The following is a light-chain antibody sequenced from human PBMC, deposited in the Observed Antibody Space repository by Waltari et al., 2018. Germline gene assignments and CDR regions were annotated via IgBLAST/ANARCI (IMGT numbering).Light chain of an antibody. CDR2: GSS. Sequence: DIQMTQSPSSLSASVGDTVTISCRPSQYIGGYLNWYQLKAGKAPKPRIAGSSRLQDGFPSRFSGSGSVTDFTLTISSLHSDDFAIYVCQQSFNPPWTFGQGTKVDI. V-gene: IGKV1-39*01. J-gene: IGKJ1*01. CDR1: QYIGGY. CDR3: QQSFNPPWT.